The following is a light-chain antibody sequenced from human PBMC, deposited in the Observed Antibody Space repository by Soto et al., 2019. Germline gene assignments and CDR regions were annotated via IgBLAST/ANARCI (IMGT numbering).Light chain of an antibody. CDR1: QDISNY. Sequence: DIQMTQSPSSLSASVGDRVTITCQASQDISNYLNWYQQKPGKAPKLLIYDACNLETGVTSRFIGSGSGTDFTFIIGSQQPEVIATYYCQQYDNLPRTFGKVTRLDIK. V-gene: IGKV1-33*01. CDR2: DAC. CDR3: QQYDNLPRT. J-gene: IGKJ5*01.